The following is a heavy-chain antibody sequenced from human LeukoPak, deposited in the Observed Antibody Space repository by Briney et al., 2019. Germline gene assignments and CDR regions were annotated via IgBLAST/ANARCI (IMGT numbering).Heavy chain of an antibody. Sequence: PSETLSLTCTVSGGSISSNGYYWGWIRQPPGKGLEWIGSFYYTGSTFYSPSLKSRVTISVDTSKNQFSLKLSSVTAAGTAVYYCARRSGTYHAFDIWGQGTMVTVSS. CDR1: GGSISSNGYY. J-gene: IGHJ3*02. D-gene: IGHD1-26*01. V-gene: IGHV4-39*01. CDR3: ARRSGTYHAFDI. CDR2: FYYTGST.